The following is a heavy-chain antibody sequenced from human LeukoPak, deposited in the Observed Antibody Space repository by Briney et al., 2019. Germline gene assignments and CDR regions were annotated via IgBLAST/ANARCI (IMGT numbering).Heavy chain of an antibody. V-gene: IGHV6-1*01. CDR2: TYYRSKWSN. Sequence: SQTLSLTCAISGDSVSSNSVAWNWIRQSPSRGLEWLGRTYYRSKWSNDYTVSVKSRMTINPDTSKNQFSLRLSSVTPEDTAVYYCARLDPVTRFIAWFDPWGQGTLVTVSS. D-gene: IGHD4-17*01. CDR3: ARLDPVTRFIAWFDP. CDR1: GDSVSSNSVA. J-gene: IGHJ5*02.